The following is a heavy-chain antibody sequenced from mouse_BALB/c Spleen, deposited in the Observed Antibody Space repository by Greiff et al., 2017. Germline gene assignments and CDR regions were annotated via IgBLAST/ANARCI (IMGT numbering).Heavy chain of an antibody. J-gene: IGHJ4*01. CDR1: GFTFSSFG. CDR2: ISSGSSTI. D-gene: IGHD4-1*01. V-gene: IGHV5-17*02. CDR3: ARTGYYAMDY. Sequence: EVKVVESGGGLVQPGGSRKLSCAASGFTFSSFGMHWVRQAPEKGLEWVAYISSGSSTIYYADTVKGRFTISRDNPKNTLFLQMTSLRSEDTAMYYCARTGYYAMDYWGQGTSVTVSS.